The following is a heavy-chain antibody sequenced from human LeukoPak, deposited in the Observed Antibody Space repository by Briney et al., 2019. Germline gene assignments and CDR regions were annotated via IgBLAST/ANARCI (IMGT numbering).Heavy chain of an antibody. CDR1: GFTFTGYY. V-gene: IGHV1-2*02. CDR3: ARDLFSSVSGTYYNVGRVFNY. Sequence: ASVKVSCKASGFTFTGYYMHWGRHAPGQGLEWMGWINPNSGGTNYAQKFQGRVTMTRDTSITTAYMELTSLRSDDTAVYYCARDLFSSVSGTYYNVGRVFNYWGQGTLVTVSS. CDR2: INPNSGGT. D-gene: IGHD3-10*01. J-gene: IGHJ4*02.